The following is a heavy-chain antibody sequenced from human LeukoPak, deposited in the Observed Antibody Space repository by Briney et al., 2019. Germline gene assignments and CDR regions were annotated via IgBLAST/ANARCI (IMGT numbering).Heavy chain of an antibody. CDR2: ISGSGGST. D-gene: IGHD7-27*01. CDR3: AKQANWGWGSAFDI. Sequence: GGSLRLSCAASGFTFSSYGMSWVRQAPGKGLEWVSTISGSGGSTYYADSVKGRFTISRDNSKNTLYLQMNSLRAEDTAVYYRAKQANWGWGSAFDIWGQGTMVTVSS. V-gene: IGHV3-23*01. J-gene: IGHJ3*02. CDR1: GFTFSSYG.